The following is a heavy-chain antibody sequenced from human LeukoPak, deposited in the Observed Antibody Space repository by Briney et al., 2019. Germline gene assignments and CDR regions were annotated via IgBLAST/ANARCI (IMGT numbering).Heavy chain of an antibody. J-gene: IGHJ4*02. CDR3: RRESSDSMDY. CDR2: FHPEDGKT. CDR1: GYTLTELS. Sequence: ASVKVSCKVSGYTLTELSMHWVRQAPGKGLEWMGGFHPEDGKTNYAQKFQGRVTMTEDTSTDTAYMELSSLRSEDTADYYCRRESSDSMDYWGQGTMVTVSS. D-gene: IGHD5-24*01. V-gene: IGHV1-24*01.